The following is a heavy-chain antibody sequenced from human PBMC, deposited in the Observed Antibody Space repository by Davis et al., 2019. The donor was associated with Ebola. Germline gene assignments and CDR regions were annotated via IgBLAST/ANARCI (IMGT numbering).Heavy chain of an antibody. D-gene: IGHD1-26*01. CDR3: VRGWGRTGMGV. J-gene: IGHJ6*02. Sequence: HSQTLSLTCAISGDSVSSAGWNWIRRSPSRGLEWLGRTYYKSKWYNDYAVSVKSRITINPDTSKNQFSLQLSSVTPEDTAVYYCVRGWGRTGMGVWGQGTTVIVSS. CDR1: GDSVSSAG. CDR2: TYYKSKWYN. V-gene: IGHV6-1*01.